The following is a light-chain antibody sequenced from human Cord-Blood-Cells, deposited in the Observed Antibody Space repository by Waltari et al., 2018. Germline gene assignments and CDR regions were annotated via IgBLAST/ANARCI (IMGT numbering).Light chain of an antibody. CDR3: MQALQTPWT. V-gene: IGKV2-28*01. CDR1: QSLLHSNGYNY. CDR2: LGS. J-gene: IGKJ1*01. Sequence: DIVMTQSPLSLPVTPGEPASISCRSSQSLLHSNGYNYFDWYLQKPVQSPQLLIYLGSNRASGVPDRFSGSGSGTDFTLKISRVEAEDVGVYYCMQALQTPWTFGQGTKVEIK.